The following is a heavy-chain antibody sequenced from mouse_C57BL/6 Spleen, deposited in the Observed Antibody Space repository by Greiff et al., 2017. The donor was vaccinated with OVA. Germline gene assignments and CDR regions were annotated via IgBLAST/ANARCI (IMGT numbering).Heavy chain of an antibody. D-gene: IGHD2-5*01. J-gene: IGHJ3*01. CDR2: IDPSDSYT. V-gene: IGHV1-69*01. Sequence: QVQLQQPGAELVLPGASVKLSCKASGYTFTSYWMHWVKQRPGQGLEWIGEIDPSDSYTNYNQKFKGKSTLTVDKSSSTAYMQLSSLTAEDSSVYYCFYSNYLFAYWGQGTLVTVSA. CDR3: FYSNYLFAY. CDR1: GYTFTSYW.